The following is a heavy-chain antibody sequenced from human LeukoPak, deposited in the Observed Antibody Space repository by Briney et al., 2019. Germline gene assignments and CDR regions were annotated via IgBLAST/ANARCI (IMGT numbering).Heavy chain of an antibody. CDR2: ISYDGSNK. CDR1: GFTFSSYA. J-gene: IGHJ6*03. D-gene: IGHD3-22*01. V-gene: IGHV3-30*04. CDR3: ARDRFDDSNGYYYHYYYYMDV. Sequence: GGSLRLSCAASGFTFSSYAMHWVRQAPGKGLEWVAVISYDGSNKYYADSVKGRFTISRDNSKNTLYLQMNSLRAEDTAVYYCARDRFDDSNGYYYHYYYYMDVWGKGTTVTVSS.